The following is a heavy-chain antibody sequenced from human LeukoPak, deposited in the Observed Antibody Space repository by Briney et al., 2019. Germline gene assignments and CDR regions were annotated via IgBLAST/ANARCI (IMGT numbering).Heavy chain of an antibody. Sequence: GASVKVSCKASGYSFSCYEINWVRHAPGQGLEWMGWMNPGSGSTGHLEKFGGRLTMSRNTALNTAYMELSSLRSDDTAIYYCARGRKWEFGDWTNIWFDPWGQGTLVTVSS. CDR3: ARGRKWEFGDWTNIWFDP. CDR2: MNPGSGST. CDR1: GYSFSCYE. V-gene: IGHV1-8*02. D-gene: IGHD2-8*01. J-gene: IGHJ5*02.